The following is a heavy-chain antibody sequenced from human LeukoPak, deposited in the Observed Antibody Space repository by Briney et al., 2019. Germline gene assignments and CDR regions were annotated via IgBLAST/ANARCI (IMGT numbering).Heavy chain of an antibody. CDR1: GYSFTSYW. CDR3: ARRSFLGHCSGGSCYGIDY. CDR2: IYPGDSDT. J-gene: IGHJ4*02. D-gene: IGHD2-15*01. Sequence: GESLKISCKGSGYSFTSYWIGWVRQMPGKGLEWMGIIYPGDSDTRYSPSFQGQVTISADKSISTAYLQWSSLKASDTAMYYCARRSFLGHCSGGSCYGIDYWGQGTLVTVSS. V-gene: IGHV5-51*01.